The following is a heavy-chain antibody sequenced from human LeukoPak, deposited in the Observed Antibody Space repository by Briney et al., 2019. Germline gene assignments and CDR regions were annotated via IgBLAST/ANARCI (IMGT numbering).Heavy chain of an antibody. CDR1: GFTFSTYG. D-gene: IGHD3-10*01. CDR2: IGPSGDKT. CDR3: ARDLWFGEFDY. J-gene: IGHJ4*02. Sequence: GGSLRLSCAASGFTFSTYGMNWVRQAPGKWLEWVSGIGPSGDKTYYADSVKGRFTISRENSKNMVYLQMNSLRAEDTAVYYCARDLWFGEFDYWGQGNLVTVSS. V-gene: IGHV3-23*01.